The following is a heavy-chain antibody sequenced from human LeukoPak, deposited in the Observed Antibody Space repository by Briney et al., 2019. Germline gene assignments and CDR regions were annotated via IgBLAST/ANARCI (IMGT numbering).Heavy chain of an antibody. CDR3: ARGFRVVVPAAKNNYYYMDV. D-gene: IGHD2-2*01. CDR2: MNPNSGNT. V-gene: IGHV1-8*03. Sequence: ASVKVSCKASGYTFTSYDINWVRQAAGQGLEWMGWMNPNSGNTGYAQKFQGRVTITRNTSISTAYMELSSLRSEDTAVFYCARGFRVVVPAAKNNYYYMDVWGKGTTVTVSS. J-gene: IGHJ6*03. CDR1: GYTFTSYD.